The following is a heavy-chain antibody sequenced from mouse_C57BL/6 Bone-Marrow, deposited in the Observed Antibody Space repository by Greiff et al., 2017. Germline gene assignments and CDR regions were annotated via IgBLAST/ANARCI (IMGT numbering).Heavy chain of an antibody. CDR1: GYTFTDYE. J-gene: IGHJ1*03. D-gene: IGHD2-5*01. CDR3: TRYHHSNYWYFDV. CDR2: IDPETGGT. Sequence: QVQLQQSGAELVRPGASVTLSCKASGYTFTDYEMHWVKQTPVNGMEWIGAIDPETGGTAYNQKFKGKAILTADKSSSTAYMELRSLTSEDSAVYYCTRYHHSNYWYFDVWGTGTTVTVSS. V-gene: IGHV1-15*01.